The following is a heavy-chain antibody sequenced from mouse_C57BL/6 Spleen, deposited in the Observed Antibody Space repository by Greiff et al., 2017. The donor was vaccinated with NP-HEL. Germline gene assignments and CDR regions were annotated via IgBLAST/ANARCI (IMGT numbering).Heavy chain of an antibody. V-gene: IGHV1-74*01. J-gene: IGHJ2*01. CDR3: APYLLPPLGYFDY. D-gene: IGHD1-1*01. CDR2: IHPSDSDT. CDR1: GYTFTSYW. Sequence: VQRVESGAELVKPGASVKVSCKASGYTFTSYWMHWVKQRPGQGLEWIGRIHPSDSDTNYNQKFKGKATLTVDKSSSTAYMQLSSLTSEDSAVYYCAPYLLPPLGYFDYWGQGTTLTVSS.